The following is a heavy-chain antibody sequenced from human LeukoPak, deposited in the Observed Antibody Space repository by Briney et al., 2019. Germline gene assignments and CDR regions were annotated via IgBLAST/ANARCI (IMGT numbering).Heavy chain of an antibody. D-gene: IGHD3-3*01. CDR3: AKDPETIFGITMSN. J-gene: IGHJ4*02. CDR2: IRGGGST. Sequence: GGSLRLSCAASGFNFNIYAMAWVRQAPGKGLQWVSGIRGGGSTFYADSVKGRFTTSRDNSNNTLYLQMNSLRAEHTAVYYCAKDPETIFGITMSNWGQGTLVTVSS. CDR1: GFNFNIYA. V-gene: IGHV3-23*01.